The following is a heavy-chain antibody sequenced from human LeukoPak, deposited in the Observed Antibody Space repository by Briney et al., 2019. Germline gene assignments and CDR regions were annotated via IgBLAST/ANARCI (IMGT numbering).Heavy chain of an antibody. CDR2: ITPYNGKT. CDR1: GYNFPSNG. CDR3: ARDSPYCGSTTCYSFFDY. J-gene: IGHJ4*02. V-gene: IGHV1-18*01. D-gene: IGHD2-21*01. Sequence: GASVKVSCKASGYNFPSNGISWVRQAPGQGLEWMGWITPYNGKTIYAQKFQGRVTMTTDTSTNTAYMELRSLRFDDTAIYYCARDSPYCGSTTCYSFFDYWGQGTLVTVSS.